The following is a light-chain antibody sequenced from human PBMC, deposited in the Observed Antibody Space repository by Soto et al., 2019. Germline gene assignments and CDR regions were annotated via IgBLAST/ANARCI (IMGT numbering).Light chain of an antibody. CDR2: DAS. Sequence: DIQMTQSPSSLSASVGDRVTITCRASQSISSYLNWYQQKPGKAPKLLIYDASSLQSGVPSRFRGSGSGTEFTLTISSLQPDDFATYYCQQYNTSSADMFGQGTKVDIK. V-gene: IGKV1-39*01. CDR3: QQYNTSSADM. CDR1: QSISSY. J-gene: IGKJ1*01.